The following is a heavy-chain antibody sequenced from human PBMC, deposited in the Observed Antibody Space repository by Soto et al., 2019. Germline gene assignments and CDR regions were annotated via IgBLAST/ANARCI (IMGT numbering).Heavy chain of an antibody. V-gene: IGHV4-39*01. CDR1: GGCISSSSYY. J-gene: IGHJ6*02. CDR3: ARLAMYGVRYYYYGMDV. Sequence: PSETLSLTCTVSGGCISSSSYYWGWIRQPPGKGLEWIGSIYYSESTYYNPSLKSRVTISVDTSKNQFSLKLSSVTAADTAVYYCARLAMYGVRYYYYGMDVWGQGTTVTVSS. D-gene: IGHD4-17*01. CDR2: IYYSEST.